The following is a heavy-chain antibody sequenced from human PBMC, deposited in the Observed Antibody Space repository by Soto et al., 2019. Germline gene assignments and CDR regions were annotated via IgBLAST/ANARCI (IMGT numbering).Heavy chain of an antibody. Sequence: AVKVSCKASGGTFSRNTISWLRQAPGQGLEWMGGIMPIFGSANYAQKFQGRVTITADENTRTVYMELSRLRSEDTAVYYCARQFDSDTTGYYYAYWGQGTLVTVSS. CDR3: ARQFDSDTTGYYYAY. D-gene: IGHD3-22*01. CDR2: IMPIFGSA. J-gene: IGHJ4*02. CDR1: GGTFSRNT. V-gene: IGHV1-69*13.